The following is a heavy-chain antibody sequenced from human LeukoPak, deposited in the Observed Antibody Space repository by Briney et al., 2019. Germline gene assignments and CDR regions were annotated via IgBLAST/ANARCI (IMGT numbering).Heavy chain of an antibody. J-gene: IGHJ4*02. V-gene: IGHV3-21*01. CDR2: ISSSSSYI. Sequence: TGGSLRLFCAASGFTFSSYSMNWVRQAPGKGLEWVSSISSSSSYIYYADSVKGRFTISRDNAKNSLYLQMNSLRAEDTAVYYCARGNDFSSGGYFDYWGQGTLVTVSS. CDR3: ARGNDFSSGGYFDY. CDR1: GFTFSSYS. D-gene: IGHD3-3*01.